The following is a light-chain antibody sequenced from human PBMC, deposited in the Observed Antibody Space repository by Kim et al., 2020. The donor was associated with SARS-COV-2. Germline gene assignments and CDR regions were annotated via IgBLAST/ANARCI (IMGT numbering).Light chain of an antibody. CDR2: DVS. CDR1: SSDVGGYNY. Sequence: SITNSGTGTSSDVGGYNYVSWYQQHPGKAPKLMIYDVSNRPSGVSNRFSGSKSGNTASLTISGLQAEDEADYYCSSYTSSSTLEVFGTGTKVTVL. CDR3: SSYTSSSTLEV. J-gene: IGLJ1*01. V-gene: IGLV2-14*03.